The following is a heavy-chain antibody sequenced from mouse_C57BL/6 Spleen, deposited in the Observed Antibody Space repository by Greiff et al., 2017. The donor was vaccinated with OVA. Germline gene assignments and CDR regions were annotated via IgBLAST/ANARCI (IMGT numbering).Heavy chain of an antibody. CDR3: TGNYGSRYFDV. V-gene: IGHV6-3*01. CDR2: IRLKPVNYAT. D-gene: IGHD1-1*01. Sequence: RRLEWAAQIRLKPVNYATHYAESVLGRFTIPRDDSKSSVYLQLYNLRAEDTGIYYCTGNYGSRYFDVWGTGTTVTVSS. J-gene: IGHJ1*03.